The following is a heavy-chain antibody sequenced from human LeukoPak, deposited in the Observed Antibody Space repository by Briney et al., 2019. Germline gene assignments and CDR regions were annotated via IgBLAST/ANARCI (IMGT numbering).Heavy chain of an antibody. CDR2: INHSGDT. D-gene: IGHD3-10*01. CDR1: RGSFSGYY. J-gene: IGHJ5*02. CDR3: ARRKVTMVRGVALNWFDP. Sequence: SETLFLTCGVFRGSFSGYYWSWIRQPPGKGLEWIGEINHSGDTNYNPSLKSRITISVDTSKNQFSLKLSSVTAADTAVYYCARRKVTMVRGVALNWFDPWGQGTLVTVSS. V-gene: IGHV4-34*01.